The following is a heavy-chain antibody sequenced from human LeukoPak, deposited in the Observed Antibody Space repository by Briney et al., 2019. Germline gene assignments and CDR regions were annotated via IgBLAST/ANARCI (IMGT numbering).Heavy chain of an antibody. J-gene: IGHJ6*03. V-gene: IGHV4-4*07. D-gene: IGHD1-26*01. CDR3: ARSSGSYYLPRGPYYYYYMDV. CDR1: GGSISSYY. Sequence: PSETLSLTCTVSGGSISSYYWSWIRQAPGKGLEWIGRIYTSGSTNYNPSLKSRVTMSVDTSKNQFSLKLSSVTAADTAVYYCARSSGSYYLPRGPYYYYYMDVWGKGTTATISS. CDR2: IYTSGST.